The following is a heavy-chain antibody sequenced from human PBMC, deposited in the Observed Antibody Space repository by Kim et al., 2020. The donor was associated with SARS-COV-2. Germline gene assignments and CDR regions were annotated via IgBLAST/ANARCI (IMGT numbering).Heavy chain of an antibody. Sequence: SETLSLTCTVSGASIKNADYYWAWIRQPPGKGLEWIGCVFHSGLSYFNSSFEDRGAMSTDTSRNEFSLRLTSVSATDAAVYFCARLPRRTSTLSSRIVDYFDPWGQGILVSVSS. CDR2: VFHSGLS. CDR3: ARLPRRTSTLSSRIVDYFDP. J-gene: IGHJ5*02. D-gene: IGHD5-12*01. V-gene: IGHV4-39*01. CDR1: GASIKNADYY.